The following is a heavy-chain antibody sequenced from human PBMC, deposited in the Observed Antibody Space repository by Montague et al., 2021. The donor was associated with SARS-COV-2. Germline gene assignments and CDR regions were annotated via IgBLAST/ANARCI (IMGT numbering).Heavy chain of an antibody. J-gene: IGHJ5*02. Sequence: SETLSLTCGVSGDSISSATYYWAWIRQPPGKGLGWIGNIYFSGSTNYNPSLKSRVTMSVDTSKNQFSLQLTLVTAADTAVYYCARGHSGEDRPFDPWGQGTLVTVSS. CDR3: ARGHSGEDRPFDP. D-gene: IGHD1-26*01. CDR1: GDSISSATYY. V-gene: IGHV4-39*01. CDR2: IYFSGST.